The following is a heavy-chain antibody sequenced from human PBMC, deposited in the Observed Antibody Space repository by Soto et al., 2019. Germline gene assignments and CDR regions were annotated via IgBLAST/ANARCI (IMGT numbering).Heavy chain of an antibody. CDR3: AKAPKRWLTTYYFDY. J-gene: IGHJ4*02. V-gene: IGHV3-9*01. CDR2: ISWNSGSI. CDR1: GFTFDDYA. Sequence: EVQLVESGGGLVQPGRSLRLSCAASGFTFDDYAMHWVRQAPGKGLEWVSGISWNSGSIGYADSVKGRLTISRDNAKNSLYLQMNSLRAEDTALYYCAKAPKRWLTTYYFDYWGQGTLVTVSS. D-gene: IGHD6-19*01.